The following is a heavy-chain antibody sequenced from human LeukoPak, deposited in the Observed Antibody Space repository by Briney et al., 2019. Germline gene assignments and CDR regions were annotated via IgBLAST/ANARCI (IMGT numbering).Heavy chain of an antibody. J-gene: IGHJ6*03. CDR1: GGSISSYY. CDR3: ARGVVPAASKYYYYYYMDV. CDR2: IYYSGST. D-gene: IGHD2-2*01. V-gene: IGHV4-59*01. Sequence: PSETLSLTCTVSGGSISSYYWSWIRQPPGKGLEWIGYIYYSGSTNYNPSLKSRVTISVDTSKNQFSLKLSSVTAADTAVYYCARGVVPAASKYYYYYYMDVWGKGTTVTVSS.